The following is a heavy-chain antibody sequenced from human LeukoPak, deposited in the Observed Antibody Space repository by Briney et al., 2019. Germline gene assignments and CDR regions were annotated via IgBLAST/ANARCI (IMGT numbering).Heavy chain of an antibody. CDR3: ARDIYSIAE. J-gene: IGHJ4*02. CDR2: IHSDGDTA. V-gene: IGHV3-74*01. CDR1: GFTFSDYW. Sequence: PGGSLRLSCVASGFTFSDYWIHWVRQAPGKGLVWVSLIHSDGDTANYADSVKGRFTISRDNAKNTVYLQMNSLRAEDTAVYYCARDIYSIAEWGQGTLVTVSS. D-gene: IGHD1-26*01.